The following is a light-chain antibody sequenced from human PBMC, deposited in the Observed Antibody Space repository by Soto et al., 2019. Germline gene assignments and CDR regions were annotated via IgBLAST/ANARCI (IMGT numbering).Light chain of an antibody. CDR1: QAINNY. CDR2: AAS. CDR3: QKYNTAPWT. J-gene: IGKJ1*01. Sequence: DIQMTQSPSSLSASVGARVTITCRASQAINNYLAWYQQKPGQVPKLLIYAASSLHSGVPSRFSGSGSGTDFTLTISSLQPEDVESYFCQKYNTAPWTFGQGTKVEIK. V-gene: IGKV1-27*01.